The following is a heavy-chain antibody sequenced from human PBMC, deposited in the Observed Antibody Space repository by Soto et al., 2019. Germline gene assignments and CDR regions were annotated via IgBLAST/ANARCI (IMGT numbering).Heavy chain of an antibody. D-gene: IGHD3-3*01. CDR2: IKSKTDGGTT. J-gene: IGHJ4*02. Sequence: GGSLRLSCAASGFTFSNAWMSWVRQAPGKGLEWVGRIKSKTDGGTTDYAAPVKGRFTISRDDSKNTLYLQMNSLKTEDTAVYYCTTGYYDFWSGTLGPDYWGQGTLVTVSS. V-gene: IGHV3-15*01. CDR3: TTGYYDFWSGTLGPDY. CDR1: GFTFSNAW.